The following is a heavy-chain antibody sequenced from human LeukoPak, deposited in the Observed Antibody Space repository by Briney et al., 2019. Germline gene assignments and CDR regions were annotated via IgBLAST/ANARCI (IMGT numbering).Heavy chain of an antibody. D-gene: IGHD6-19*01. CDR3: ARVGDSSNSLFDP. V-gene: IGHV1-46*01. J-gene: IGHJ5*02. CDR2: INPSGGSN. Sequence: ASVKVSCKASGYTVTNYYIHWMRQAPGQGLEWMGIINPSGGSNSNAQNFQGRVTMTRDTPTRTVYMEMSSLRYEDTAVYYCARVGDSSNSLFDPWGQGPLVPVSS. CDR1: GYTVTNYY.